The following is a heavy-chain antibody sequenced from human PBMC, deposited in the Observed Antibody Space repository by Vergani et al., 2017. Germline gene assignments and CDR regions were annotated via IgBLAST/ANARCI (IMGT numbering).Heavy chain of an antibody. Sequence: EVQLLESGGGLVQPGGSLRLSCTASGFTFSSYAMSWVRQAPGKGLEWVSAISGSGGSTYYADSVKGRFTISRDNSKNTLYLQMNSLGAEDTSVYYCASSYYDFWSGYAFDIWGQGTMVTVSS. V-gene: IGHV3-23*01. J-gene: IGHJ3*02. D-gene: IGHD3-3*01. CDR2: ISGSGGST. CDR1: GFTFSSYA. CDR3: ASSYYDFWSGYAFDI.